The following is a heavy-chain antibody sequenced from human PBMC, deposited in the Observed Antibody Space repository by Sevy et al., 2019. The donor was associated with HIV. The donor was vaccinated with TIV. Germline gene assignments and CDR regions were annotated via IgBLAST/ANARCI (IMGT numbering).Heavy chain of an antibody. CDR3: ARESIGAVGDFDY. CDR1: GGSMSNYY. CDR2: IYDSGST. Sequence: SETLSLTCTVSGGSMSNYYWSWIRQPPGKGLEWIGYIYDSGSTNYNPSLKSRVTISVDTSKNQFSLKLSSVTAADTAVYYCARESIGAVGDFDYWGQGTLVTVSS. J-gene: IGHJ4*02. V-gene: IGHV4-59*12. D-gene: IGHD6-13*01.